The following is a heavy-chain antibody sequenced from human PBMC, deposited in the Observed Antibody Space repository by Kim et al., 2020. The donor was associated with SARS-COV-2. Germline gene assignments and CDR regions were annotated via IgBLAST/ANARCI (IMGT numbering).Heavy chain of an antibody. Sequence: GGSLRLSCAASGFTFSSYGMNWVRQAPGQGLEWVSSIPSSSSYIYYADSVKGRFTISRDNAKNSLYLQMNSLRAEDTAVYYCARDTYSYGPFDYWGQGTLVTVSS. CDR1: GFTFSSYG. J-gene: IGHJ4*02. D-gene: IGHD5-18*01. CDR3: ARDTYSYGPFDY. V-gene: IGHV3-21*01. CDR2: IPSSSSYI.